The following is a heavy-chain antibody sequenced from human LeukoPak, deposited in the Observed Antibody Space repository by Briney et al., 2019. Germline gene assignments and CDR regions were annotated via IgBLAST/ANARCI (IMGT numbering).Heavy chain of an antibody. CDR2: ISYDGSNK. CDR1: SYTFTSYA. D-gene: IGHD1-26*01. J-gene: IGHJ4*02. CDR3: ARGWDPYYFDY. Sequence: SCKASSYTFTSYAMHWVRQAPGKGLEWVAVISYDGSNKYYADSVKGRFTISRDNSKNTLYLQMNSLRAEDTAVYYCARGWDPYYFDYWGQGTLVTVSS. V-gene: IGHV3-30*04.